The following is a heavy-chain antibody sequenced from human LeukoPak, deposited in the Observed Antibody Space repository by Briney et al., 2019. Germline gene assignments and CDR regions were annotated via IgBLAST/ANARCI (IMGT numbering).Heavy chain of an antibody. Sequence: GGSLRLSCAASGFTFSDYYMSWIRQAPGKGLEWVSYISRSGSTIYYADSVKGRFTISRDNAKNSLYLQMNSLRAEDTAVYYCARGLPLRYFDWSYDAFDIWGQGTMVTVSS. CDR3: ARGLPLRYFDWSYDAFDI. J-gene: IGHJ3*02. V-gene: IGHV3-11*04. CDR1: GFTFSDYY. CDR2: ISRSGSTI. D-gene: IGHD3-9*01.